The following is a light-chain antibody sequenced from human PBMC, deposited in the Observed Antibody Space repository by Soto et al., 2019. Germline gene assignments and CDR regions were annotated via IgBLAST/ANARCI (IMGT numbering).Light chain of an antibody. CDR2: AAS. V-gene: IGKV1-8*01. Sequence: AIRMTQSPSSLSASTGDRVTITCRASQGISSYLAWYQQKPGKAPKLLIYAASTLQSGVPSRFSGSGSGTDFTLTISYLQSEDFATYYCQQYYDYPITFGLGTRLEMK. J-gene: IGKJ5*01. CDR3: QQYYDYPIT. CDR1: QGISSY.